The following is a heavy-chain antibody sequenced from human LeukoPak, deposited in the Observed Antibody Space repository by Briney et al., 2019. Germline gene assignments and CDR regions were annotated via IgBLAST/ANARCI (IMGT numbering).Heavy chain of an antibody. V-gene: IGHV1-2*02. CDR2: INPNSGGT. CDR1: GYTFTGYY. J-gene: IGHJ6*03. CDR3: ARNSQLERLSYYYYVDV. Sequence: GASVKVSCKASGYTFTGYYMHWVRQAPGQGLEWMGWINPNSGGTNYAQKFQGRVTMTRDTSISTAYMELSRLRSDDTAVYYCARNSQLERLSYYYYVDVWGKGTTVTISS. D-gene: IGHD1-1*01.